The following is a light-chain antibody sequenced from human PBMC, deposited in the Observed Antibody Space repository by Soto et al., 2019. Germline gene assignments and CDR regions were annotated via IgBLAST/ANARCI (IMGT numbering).Light chain of an antibody. V-gene: IGLV1-40*01. Sequence: QSVLTQPPSVSGAPGQRVTISCTGSSSNIGANYDVQWYQQLPGTAPKLLIYGNSNRPSGVPERFSGSKSGTSASLAITGLQAEDEADYYCQSYDSSLSVVVFGGGTKVTVL. CDR3: QSYDSSLSVVV. CDR1: SSNIGANYD. J-gene: IGLJ2*01. CDR2: GNS.